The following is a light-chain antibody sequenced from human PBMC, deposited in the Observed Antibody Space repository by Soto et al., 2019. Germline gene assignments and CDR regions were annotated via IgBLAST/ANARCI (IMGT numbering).Light chain of an antibody. Sequence: DIQMTQSPSTLSASVGDRVTITCRARPSISSWLAWYQQKPGRAPKLLIYKASSLESGVPSRFSGSGSGTEFTVTISSLQPDDFATYYCQQYNSQWKFGQGTKVEFK. CDR3: QQYNSQWK. CDR1: PSISSW. CDR2: KAS. J-gene: IGKJ1*01. V-gene: IGKV1-5*03.